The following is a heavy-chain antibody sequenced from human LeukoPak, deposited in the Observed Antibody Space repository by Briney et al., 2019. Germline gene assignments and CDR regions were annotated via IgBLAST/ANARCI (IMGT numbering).Heavy chain of an antibody. J-gene: IGHJ5*02. D-gene: IGHD4-23*01. Sequence: PSETLSLTCAVYGVSFSGYYWSWIRQPPGKGLEWLGEINHSGSTNYNPSLKSRVTISVDTSKNQFSLKLSSVTAADTAVYYCVRHDGRSGGTMGALVSWGQGSLVTVSS. V-gene: IGHV4-34*01. CDR2: INHSGST. CDR1: GVSFSGYY. CDR3: VRHDGRSGGTMGALVS.